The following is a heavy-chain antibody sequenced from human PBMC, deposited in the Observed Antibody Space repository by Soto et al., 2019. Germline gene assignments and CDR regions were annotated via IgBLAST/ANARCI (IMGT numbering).Heavy chain of an antibody. V-gene: IGHV4-59*01. J-gene: IGHJ6*03. D-gene: IGHD1-20*01. CDR1: GGSISSYY. CDR3: ARFSHNGMEWDYYYYMDV. Sequence: PSETLSLTCTVSGGSISSYYWSWIRQPPGKGLEWIGYIYYSGSTNYNPSLKSRVTISVDTSKNQFSLKLSSVTAADTAVYYCARFSHNGMEWDYYYYMDVWGKGTTVTVSS. CDR2: IYYSGST.